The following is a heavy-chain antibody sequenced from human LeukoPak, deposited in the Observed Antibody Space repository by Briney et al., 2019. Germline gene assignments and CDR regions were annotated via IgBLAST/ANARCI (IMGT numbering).Heavy chain of an antibody. Sequence: PSETLSLTCTVSGGSVSSGSYYWSWIRQPPGKGLEWIGYIYYSGSTNYNPSLKSRVTISVDTSKNQFSLKLSSVTAADTAVYHCARGSTVTTVDFDYWGQGTLVTVSS. V-gene: IGHV4-61*01. CDR3: ARGSTVTTVDFDY. D-gene: IGHD4-17*01. CDR2: IYYSGST. J-gene: IGHJ4*02. CDR1: GGSVSSGSYY.